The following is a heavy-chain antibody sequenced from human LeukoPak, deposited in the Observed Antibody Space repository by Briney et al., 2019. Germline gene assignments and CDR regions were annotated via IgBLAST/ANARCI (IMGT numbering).Heavy chain of an antibody. Sequence: GGSLRLSCAASGFTFNYFWMHWVRQVPGKGPVWVSGINHDGTATYYADSVKGRFTISRDSAKNTVYLQMNGLRAEDTSVYFCATVSEYWGQETLVTVSS. V-gene: IGHV3-74*01. CDR2: INHDGTAT. J-gene: IGHJ4*02. CDR3: ATVSEY. CDR1: GFTFNYFW.